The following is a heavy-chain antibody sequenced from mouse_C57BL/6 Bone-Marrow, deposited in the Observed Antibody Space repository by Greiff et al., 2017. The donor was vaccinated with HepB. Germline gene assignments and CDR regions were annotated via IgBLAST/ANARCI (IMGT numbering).Heavy chain of an antibody. CDR1: GYAFSSYW. V-gene: IGHV1-80*01. CDR2: IYPGDGDT. J-gene: IGHJ3*01. CDR3: AREEGGYSNYEAY. Sequence: VQLQQSGAELVKPGASVKISCKASGYAFSSYWMNWVKQRPGKGLEWIGQIYPGDGDTNYNGKFKGKATLTADKSSSTAYMQLSSLTSEDSAVYFCAREEGGYSNYEAYWGQGTLVTVSA. D-gene: IGHD2-5*01.